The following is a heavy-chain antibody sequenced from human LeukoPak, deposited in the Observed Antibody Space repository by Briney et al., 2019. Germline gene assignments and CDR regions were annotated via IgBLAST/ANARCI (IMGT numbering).Heavy chain of an antibody. CDR2: IYYSGST. Sequence: SETLSLTCTVSGGSISSSSYYWGWIRQPPGKGLEWIGSIYYSGSTYYNPSLKSLVTISVDTSKNQFSLKLSSVTAADTAVYYCARFTVTTEYYFDYWGQGTLVTVSS. CDR1: GGSISSSSYY. V-gene: IGHV4-39*07. D-gene: IGHD4-17*01. J-gene: IGHJ4*02. CDR3: ARFTVTTEYYFDY.